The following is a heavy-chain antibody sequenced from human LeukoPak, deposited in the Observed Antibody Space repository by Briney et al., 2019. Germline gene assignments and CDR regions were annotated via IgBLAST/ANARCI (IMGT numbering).Heavy chain of an antibody. CDR3: ARDPDFWSGYYNFDY. V-gene: IGHV4-39*07. Sequence: ETSETLSLTCTVSGGSISTYYWGWIRQPPGKGLEWIGSISYSGTTYYNPSLKSRVTISVDTSKNQFSLKLNSVTAADTAVYYCARDPDFWSGYYNFDYWGQGTLVTVSS. CDR2: ISYSGTT. CDR1: GGSISTYY. J-gene: IGHJ4*02. D-gene: IGHD3-3*01.